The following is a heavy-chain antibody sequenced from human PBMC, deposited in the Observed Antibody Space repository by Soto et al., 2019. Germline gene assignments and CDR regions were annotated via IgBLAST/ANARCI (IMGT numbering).Heavy chain of an antibody. CDR2: TYYRSKWYN. J-gene: IGHJ5*02. Sequence: QVPLQQSGPGLVKPSQTLSLTCAISGDSVSSNSAAWNWIRQSPSRGLEWLGGTYYRSKWYNDYAGSVKSRITINPDTSKNQFSLQLNSVTPEDTAVYYCARGDVYCSSTSCYSGWFDPWGQGILVTVSS. V-gene: IGHV6-1*01. CDR3: ARGDVYCSSTSCYSGWFDP. D-gene: IGHD2-2*01. CDR1: GDSVSSNSAA.